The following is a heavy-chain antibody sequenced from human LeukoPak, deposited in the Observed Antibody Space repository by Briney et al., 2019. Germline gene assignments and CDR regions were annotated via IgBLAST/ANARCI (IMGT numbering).Heavy chain of an antibody. CDR1: VFSLSGSA. CDR2: IKDKVNHYAT. CDR3: TRLDSGSFRFDY. J-gene: IGHJ4*02. Sequence: PGGTLRLSCAASVFSLSGSAMHWVRHASGKGLEWVGRIKDKVNHYATAYAASVKGRFTISRDDSKNTAYLRMNSLKTDDTAVYYCTRLDSGSFRFDYWGQGSLVTVSS. D-gene: IGHD1-26*01. V-gene: IGHV3-73*01.